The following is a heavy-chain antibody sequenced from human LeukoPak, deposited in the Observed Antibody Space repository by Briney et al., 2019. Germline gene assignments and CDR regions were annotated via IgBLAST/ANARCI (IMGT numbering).Heavy chain of an antibody. CDR3: ARSSIAASPNWFDP. CDR1: GGSMSHH. D-gene: IGHD6-6*01. J-gene: IGHJ5*02. V-gene: IGHV4-59*08. CDR2: INHSGST. Sequence: SETLSLTCTVSGGSMSHHWSWIRQSPGKGLEWIGEINHSGSTNYNPSLKSRVTISVDTSKNQFSLKLSSVTAADTAVYYCARSSIAASPNWFDPWGQGTLVTVSS.